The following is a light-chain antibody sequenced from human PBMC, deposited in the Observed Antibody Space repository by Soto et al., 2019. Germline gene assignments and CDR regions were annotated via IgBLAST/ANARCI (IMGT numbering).Light chain of an antibody. CDR2: AAS. CDR3: QQTYSSPIT. J-gene: IGKJ5*01. CDR1: QSISSY. V-gene: IGKV1-39*01. Sequence: TQMNQSPSSLSASVGDSIAITCRASQSISSYLNWYQQIPGKAPKLLISAASILQSGVPSRFSGSGSGTDFTLTISNLQPEDFAGYYCQQTYSSPITFGQGTRLEIK.